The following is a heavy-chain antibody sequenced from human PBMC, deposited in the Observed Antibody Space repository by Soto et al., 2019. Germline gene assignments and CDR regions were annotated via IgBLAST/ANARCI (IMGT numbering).Heavy chain of an antibody. V-gene: IGHV3-23*01. D-gene: IGHD3-10*01. CDR3: AKLWFGELTQYYYYGMDV. CDR1: GFTFSSYA. CDR2: ISGSGSST. J-gene: IGHJ6*02. Sequence: GGSLRLSCAASGFTFSSYAMSWVRQAPGKGLEWVSVISGSGSSTYYADSVKGRFAISRDNSKNTLYLQMNSLRAEDTAVYYCAKLWFGELTQYYYYGMDVWGQGTTVTVSS.